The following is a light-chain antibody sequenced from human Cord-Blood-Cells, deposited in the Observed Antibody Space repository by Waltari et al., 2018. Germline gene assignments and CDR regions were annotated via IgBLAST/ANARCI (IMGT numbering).Light chain of an antibody. V-gene: IGKV1-39*01. Sequence: DIQMTQPPSPLPASVGDRVTTTCRASQSISSYLNWYQQKPGKAPKLLIYAASSLQSGVPSRFSGSGSGTDFTLTISRLQPEDFATYYCQQSYSTPPTFGQGTKVEIK. J-gene: IGKJ1*01. CDR2: AAS. CDR3: QQSYSTPPT. CDR1: QSISSY.